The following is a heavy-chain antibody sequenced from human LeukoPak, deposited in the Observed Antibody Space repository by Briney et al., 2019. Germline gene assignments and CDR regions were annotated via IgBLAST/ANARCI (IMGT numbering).Heavy chain of an antibody. V-gene: IGHV1-18*01. CDR2: ISAYNGNT. CDR3: ARDGPGYSSSEVDY. J-gene: IGHJ4*02. CDR1: GYTFTSYG. D-gene: IGHD6-13*01. Sequence: EASVKVSCKASGYTFTSYGIGWVRQAPGQGLEWMGWISAYNGNTNYAQKLQGRVTMTTDTSTSTAYMELRSLRSDDTAVYYCARDGPGYSSSEVDYWGQGTLVTVSS.